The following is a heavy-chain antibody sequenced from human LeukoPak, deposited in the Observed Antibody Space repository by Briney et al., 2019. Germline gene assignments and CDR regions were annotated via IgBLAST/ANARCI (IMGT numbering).Heavy chain of an antibody. CDR3: ARVGLCSSTSCYPAMGYYYYYYMDV. V-gene: IGHV3-21*01. Sequence: PGGSLRLSCAASGFTFSSYSMNWVRQAPGKGLEWVSSISSSSSYIYYADSVEGRFTISRDNAKNSLYLQMNSLRAEDTAVYYCARVGLCSSTSCYPAMGYYYYYYMDVWGKGTTVTVSS. CDR1: GFTFSSYS. J-gene: IGHJ6*03. D-gene: IGHD2-2*01. CDR2: ISSSSSYI.